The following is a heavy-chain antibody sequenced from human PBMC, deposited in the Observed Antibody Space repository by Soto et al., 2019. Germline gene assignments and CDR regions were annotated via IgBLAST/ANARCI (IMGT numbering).Heavy chain of an antibody. V-gene: IGHV3-23*01. CDR2: ISGSGGST. Sequence: PWGSLRLSCAASGFTFISYAIIFCRQSPGKGLEWVSAISGSGGSTYYADSVEGRFTISRDNSKNTLYLQMNSLRAEDTAVYYCAKVLVGTQGNAFDIWGQGTMVTVSS. D-gene: IGHD1-26*01. CDR1: GFTFISYA. J-gene: IGHJ3*02. CDR3: AKVLVGTQGNAFDI.